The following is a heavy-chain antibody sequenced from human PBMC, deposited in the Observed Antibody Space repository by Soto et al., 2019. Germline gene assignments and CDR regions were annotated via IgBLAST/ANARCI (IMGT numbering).Heavy chain of an antibody. CDR1: GVSISSSSYY. D-gene: IGHD3-10*01. Sequence: TSETLSLTCTVSGVSISSSSYYWGWIRQPPGKGLEWIGSIYYSGSTYYNPPLKSRVTISVDTSKNQFSLKLSSVTAADTAVYYCARPFRGGTLEGFDPWGQGTLVTVSS. J-gene: IGHJ5*02. CDR3: ARPFRGGTLEGFDP. CDR2: IYYSGST. V-gene: IGHV4-39*01.